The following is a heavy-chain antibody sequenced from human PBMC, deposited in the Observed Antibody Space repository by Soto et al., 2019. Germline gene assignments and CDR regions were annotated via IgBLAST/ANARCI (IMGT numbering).Heavy chain of an antibody. CDR1: GFTFSSDA. CDR3: AKFRVKGRYFDPPDY. D-gene: IGHD3-9*01. J-gene: IGHJ4*02. CDR2: ISGSGGST. V-gene: IGHV3-23*01. Sequence: EVQLLESGGGLVQPGGSLRLSCEASGFTFSSDAMSWVRQAPGKGLEWVSAISGSGGSTYYADSVKGRFTISRDNSKNTLYLQMNSLRAEDTAVYYCAKFRVKGRYFDPPDYWGQGTLVTVSS.